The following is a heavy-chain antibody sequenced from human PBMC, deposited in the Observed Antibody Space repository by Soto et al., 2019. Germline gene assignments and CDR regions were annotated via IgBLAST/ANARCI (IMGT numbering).Heavy chain of an antibody. CDR3: ARAPHVVVPAAIGWFEP. CDR2: IYYSGST. D-gene: IGHD2-2*02. Sequence: PSEALSVACTVSGCSISSGDYYWSWIRQPPGKGLEWIGYIYYSGSTYYNPSLKSRVTISVDTSKNQFSLKLSSVTAADTAVYYCARAPHVVVPAAIGWFEPWGQGTLV. V-gene: IGHV4-30-4*01. J-gene: IGHJ5*02. CDR1: GCSISSGDYY.